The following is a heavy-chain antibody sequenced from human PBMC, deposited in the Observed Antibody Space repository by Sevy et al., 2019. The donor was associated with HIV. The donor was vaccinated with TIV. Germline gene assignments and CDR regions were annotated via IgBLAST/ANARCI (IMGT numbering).Heavy chain of an antibody. CDR1: GFTVSSNE. V-gene: IGHV3-66*01. CDR2: ISGGST. Sequence: GGSLRLSCAASGFTVSSNEMSWVRQAPGKGLEWVSSISGGSTYYADSRTGRFTISRDNSQNTLHLQMNSLRAEVTAGSYQLLLDYSSSATFLVEYYYYYRDVWGKGTTVTVSS. CDR3: LLLDYSSSATFLVEYYYYYRDV. D-gene: IGHD6-6*01. J-gene: IGHJ6*03.